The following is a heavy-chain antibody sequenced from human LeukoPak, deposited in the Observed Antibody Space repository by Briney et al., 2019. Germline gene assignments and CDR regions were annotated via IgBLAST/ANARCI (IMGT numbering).Heavy chain of an antibody. Sequence: PSETLSLTCAVYGGSFSGYYWSWIRQPPGKGLEWIGEINHSGSTNYNPSLKSRVTISVDTSKNQFSLKLSSVTAADTAAYYCARQLRRRITMVRGVIRAYYMDVWGKGTTVTISS. V-gene: IGHV4-34*01. D-gene: IGHD3-10*01. CDR3: ARQLRRRITMVRGVIRAYYMDV. CDR1: GGSFSGYY. J-gene: IGHJ6*03. CDR2: INHSGST.